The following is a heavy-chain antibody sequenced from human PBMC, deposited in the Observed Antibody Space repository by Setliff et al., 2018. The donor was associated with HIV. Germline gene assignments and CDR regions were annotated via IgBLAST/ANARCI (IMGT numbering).Heavy chain of an antibody. V-gene: IGHV4-34*01. CDR2: ITHSGST. CDR3: ARSKKRGDYYYYYYYMDV. J-gene: IGHJ6*03. CDR1: GGSLSGQYWSGHY. Sequence: SETLSLTCAVYGGSLSGQYWSGHYWSWIRQPPGKGLEWIGEITHSGSTNYNPSLKSRVTISVDTSKNQFSLKLSSVTAADTAVYYCARSKKRGDYYYYYYYMDVWGKGTTVTVSS. D-gene: IGHD3-16*01.